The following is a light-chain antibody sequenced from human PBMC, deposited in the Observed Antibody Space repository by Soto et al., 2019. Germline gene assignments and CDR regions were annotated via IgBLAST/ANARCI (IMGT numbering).Light chain of an antibody. J-gene: IGLJ2*01. Sequence: QSVLTQSPSASASLGASVQLTCTLISSHTSFAIAWHQQQPEKSPRYLMKVNYNGSHIKGDGVPDRFSGSSSGAERYLTISSLQSEAEAAYYCQTWGTGTWVFGGGTKLTVL. CDR3: QTWGTGTWV. V-gene: IGLV4-69*01. CDR2: VNYNGSH. CDR1: SSHTSFA.